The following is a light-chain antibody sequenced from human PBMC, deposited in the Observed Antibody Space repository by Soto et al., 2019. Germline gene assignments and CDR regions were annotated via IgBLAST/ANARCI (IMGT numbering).Light chain of an antibody. CDR3: CSYAGSSNV. V-gene: IGLV2-8*01. CDR2: EVN. Sequence: QSVLTQPPSASGSPGQSVAISCTGTSSDVGGYNYVSWYQQHPGKAPKLMIYEVNNRPSDVPDRFSGSKSGNTASLTVSGLQDEDESDYYCCSYAGSSNVFGTGTKLTVL. CDR1: SSDVGGYNY. J-gene: IGLJ1*01.